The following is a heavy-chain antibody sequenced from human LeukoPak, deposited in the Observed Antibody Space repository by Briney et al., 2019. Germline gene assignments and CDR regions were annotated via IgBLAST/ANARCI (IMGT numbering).Heavy chain of an antibody. Sequence: SETLSLTCAVYGGSFSGYYWSWIRQPPGKGLEWIGEINHSGSTNYNPSLKSRVTISVDTSKNQFSLKLSSVTAADTAVYYCARGLRYFDWLFVGEGNCYFDYWGQGTLVTVSS. V-gene: IGHV4-34*01. CDR1: GGSFSGYY. CDR3: ARGLRYFDWLFVGEGNCYFDY. CDR2: INHSGST. J-gene: IGHJ4*02. D-gene: IGHD3-9*01.